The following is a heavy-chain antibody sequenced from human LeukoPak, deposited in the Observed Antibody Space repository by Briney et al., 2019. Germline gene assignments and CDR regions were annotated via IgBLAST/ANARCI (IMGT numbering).Heavy chain of an antibody. CDR1: GFSFSSHA. D-gene: IGHD2-2*01. V-gene: IGHV3-23*01. J-gene: IGHJ5*02. CDR2: INDSGDYT. CDR3: AKGRNAIQFDP. Sequence: PGGSLRLSCAASGFSFSSHAMSWVRQALGKGLKRVSGINDSGDYTYYTDSVKGRFTISRDNSKNTVYLQMNSLRAEDTAVYYCAKGRNAIQFDPWGQGTLVTVSS.